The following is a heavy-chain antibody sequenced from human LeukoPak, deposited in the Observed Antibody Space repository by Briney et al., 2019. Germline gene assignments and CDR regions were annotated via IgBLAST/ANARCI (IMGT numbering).Heavy chain of an antibody. D-gene: IGHD6-19*01. Sequence: ASVKVSCKASGYTFTSYDINWVRQATGQGLEWMGWMNPNSGNTGYAQKFQGRVTMTRNTSISTAYMELSSLRSEDTAVYYCACGARGGGSGRLEYYFDYWGQGTLVTVSS. J-gene: IGHJ4*02. CDR2: MNPNSGNT. CDR1: GYTFTSYD. CDR3: ACGARGGGSGRLEYYFDY. V-gene: IGHV1-8*01.